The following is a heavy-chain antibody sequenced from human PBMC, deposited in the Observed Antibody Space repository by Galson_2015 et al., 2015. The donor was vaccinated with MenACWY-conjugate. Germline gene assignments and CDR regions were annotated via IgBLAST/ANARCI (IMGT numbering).Heavy chain of an antibody. CDR1: GYSFTNYW. D-gene: IGHD1-26*01. J-gene: IGHJ6*02. Sequence: QSGAEVKKPGESLKISCTGSGYSFTNYWIGWVRQMPGRGLEWMGLIDPHNSNTRYSPSFQGQVTLSADASIRTAFLQWSSLKASDTAMYYCARHPPGGRGMDVWGRGTTVTVSS. CDR3: ARHPPGGRGMDV. CDR2: IDPHNSNT. V-gene: IGHV5-51*01.